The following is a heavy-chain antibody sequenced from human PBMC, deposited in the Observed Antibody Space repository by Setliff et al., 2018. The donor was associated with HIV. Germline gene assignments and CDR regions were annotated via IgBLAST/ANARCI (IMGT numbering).Heavy chain of an antibody. Sequence: ASVKVSCKASGYIFISYYMHWVRQAPGQGLEWMGIINPSGGSTSYAQKFQGRVTLTEDTSTDTAYMELSSLRSEDTAVYYCATGLLGGSSWFGGIYFDQWGQGTLVTVSS. CDR2: INPSGGST. CDR3: ATGLLGGSSWFGGIYFDQ. V-gene: IGHV1-46*01. J-gene: IGHJ4*02. CDR1: GYIFISYY. D-gene: IGHD3-10*01.